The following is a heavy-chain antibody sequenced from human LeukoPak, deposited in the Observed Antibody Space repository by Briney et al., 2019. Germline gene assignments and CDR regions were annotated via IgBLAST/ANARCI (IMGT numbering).Heavy chain of an antibody. V-gene: IGHV3-64D*06. J-gene: IGHJ1*01. CDR1: GFTFTIYT. CDR2: ISSNGGTT. Sequence: PGGPLRLCCSASGFTFTIYTMHWGRQAPEKGLEYVSAISSNGGTTYYADSVKGRFFISRDNSKITLFLQLSSLRPEDTAVYYCVRDDVHYYDSSGYPHWGQGTLVTVSS. D-gene: IGHD3-22*01. CDR3: VRDDVHYYDSSGYPH.